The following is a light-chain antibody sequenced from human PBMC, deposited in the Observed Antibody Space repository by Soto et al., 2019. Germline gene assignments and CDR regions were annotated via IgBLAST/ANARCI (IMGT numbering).Light chain of an antibody. J-gene: IGLJ1*01. CDR2: QVS. V-gene: IGLV2-14*03. CDR3: SSFTSTHTYV. Sequence: QSVLTQPASVSGSPGQSMTISCTGSSSDVGGYHYVSWYQQHPGKAPKLIIYQVSHRPSGVSDRFSGSKSGNTASLTISGLQGEDEATYYCSSFTSTHTYVFGTGPKVTV. CDR1: SSDVGGYHY.